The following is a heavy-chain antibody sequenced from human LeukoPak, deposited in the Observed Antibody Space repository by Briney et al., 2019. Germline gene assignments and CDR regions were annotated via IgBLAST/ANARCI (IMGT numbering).Heavy chain of an antibody. D-gene: IGHD1-26*01. V-gene: IGHV1-69*05. Sequence: GALVKVSCKASGGTFSSYAISWVRQAPGQGLEWMGGIIPIFGTANYAQKFQGRVTITTDESTSTAYMELSSLRSEDTAVYYCARVSGSYFIFDYWGQGTLVTVSS. CDR3: ARVSGSYFIFDY. CDR1: GGTFSSYA. J-gene: IGHJ4*02. CDR2: IIPIFGTA.